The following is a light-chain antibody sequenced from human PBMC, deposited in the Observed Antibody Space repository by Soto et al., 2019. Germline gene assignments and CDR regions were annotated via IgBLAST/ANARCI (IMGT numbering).Light chain of an antibody. Sequence: EIVLTQSPGTLSLSPGERATLSCRASQSVSSSYLAWYQQKPGQAPRLLIYGASSRATGIPDRFSGSGSETDFTLTISRLEPEDFAEYYCQHYGSSSWTFGQGTKVEIK. J-gene: IGKJ1*01. V-gene: IGKV3-20*01. CDR1: QSVSSSY. CDR2: GAS. CDR3: QHYGSSSWT.